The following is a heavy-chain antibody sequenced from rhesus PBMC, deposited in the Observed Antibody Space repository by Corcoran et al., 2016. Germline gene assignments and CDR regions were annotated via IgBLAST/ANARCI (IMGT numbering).Heavy chain of an antibody. CDR2: ISGSSGST. CDR3: ARGTGYSGSRNFFDY. CDR1: GGSISSSNW. J-gene: IGHJ4*01. Sequence: QVQLQESGSGLVKPSETLSLTCAVSGGSISSSNWWSWIRQPPGKGLEWIGYISGSSGSTNYNPPLTSRVTISTDTSKNQFSLKLSSVTAADTAVYYCARGTGYSGSRNFFDYWGQGVLVTVSS. V-gene: IGHV4-65*01. D-gene: IGHD6-25*01.